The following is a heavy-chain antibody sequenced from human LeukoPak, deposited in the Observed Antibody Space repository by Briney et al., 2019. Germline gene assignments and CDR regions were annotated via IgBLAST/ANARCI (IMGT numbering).Heavy chain of an antibody. J-gene: IGHJ4*02. CDR2: INPNSGGT. CDR3: AREPSSRWGFDY. CDR1: GYTFTGYF. D-gene: IGHD3-16*01. V-gene: IGHV1-2*02. Sequence: GASVKVSCKASGYTFTGYFIHWVRQAPGQRLEWMGWINPNSGGTNYAQRFQGRVTMTRDTSISTAYMELSRLRSDDTAVYYCAREPSSRWGFDYWGQGTLVTVSS.